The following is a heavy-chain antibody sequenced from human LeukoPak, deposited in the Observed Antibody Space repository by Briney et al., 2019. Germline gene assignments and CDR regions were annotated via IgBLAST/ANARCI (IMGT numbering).Heavy chain of an antibody. CDR3: ARDLASTPYWELDY. V-gene: IGHV1-2*06. CDR2: VNPDSGGI. D-gene: IGHD1-26*01. CDR1: GYTFTDYF. Sequence: ASVKVSCKTSGYTFTDYFIHWVRQAPGQGLEWMGRVNPDSGGIDSAQDFQGRVTMTRATSTTTAYMELSSLTSDDTAIYFCARDLASTPYWELDYWGQGTPVTVSP. J-gene: IGHJ4*02.